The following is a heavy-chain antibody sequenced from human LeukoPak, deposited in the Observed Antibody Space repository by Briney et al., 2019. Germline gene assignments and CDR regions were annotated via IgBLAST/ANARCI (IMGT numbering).Heavy chain of an antibody. CDR1: GYSFTSYW. D-gene: IGHD5-12*01. V-gene: IGHV5-51*01. J-gene: IGHJ6*02. CDR2: IYPGDFDT. CDR3: ARDGYSGSYGMDV. Sequence: GESLKISCKGSGYSFTSYWFGWVRQMPGKGLEWMGIIYPGDFDTRYSPSFQGQVTISADKSISTAYLQWSSLKASDTAMYYCARDGYSGSYGMDVWGQGTTVTVSS.